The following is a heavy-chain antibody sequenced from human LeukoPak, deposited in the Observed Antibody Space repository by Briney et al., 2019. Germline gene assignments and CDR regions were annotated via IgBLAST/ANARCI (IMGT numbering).Heavy chain of an antibody. D-gene: IGHD4-17*01. J-gene: IGHJ3*02. CDR2: INTDGSSA. Sequence: GGSLRLSCAASGFTFSTYWMHWVRHAPGKGLVWVSRINTDGSSATYADSVKGRFTISRDNAENTLYLQMNSLRAEDTAVYYCAKERNYGDYDPDAFDIWGQGTMVTVSS. CDR3: AKERNYGDYDPDAFDI. V-gene: IGHV3-74*03. CDR1: GFTFSTYW.